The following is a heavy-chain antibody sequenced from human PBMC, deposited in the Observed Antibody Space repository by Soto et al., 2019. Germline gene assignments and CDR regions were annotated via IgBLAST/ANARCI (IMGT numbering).Heavy chain of an antibody. Sequence: PGGSLRLSCAASGFTFSSYGMHWVRQAPGKGLEWVAVIWYDGSNKYYADSVKGRFTISRDNSKNTLYLQMNSLRAEDTAVYYCARADFWSGYYYMDVWGKGTTVTVSS. D-gene: IGHD3-3*01. J-gene: IGHJ6*03. CDR1: GFTFSSYG. CDR3: ARADFWSGYYYMDV. V-gene: IGHV3-33*01. CDR2: IWYDGSNK.